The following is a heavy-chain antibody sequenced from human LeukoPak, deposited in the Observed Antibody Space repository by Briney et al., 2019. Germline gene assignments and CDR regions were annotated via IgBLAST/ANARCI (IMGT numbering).Heavy chain of an antibody. CDR1: GYSISSPNW. J-gene: IGHJ4*02. CDR2: IDHSGNT. CDR3: ARGYSMIRGIFRL. V-gene: IGHV4-28*03. Sequence: SDTLSLTCAVSGYSISSPNWWGWIRQPPGKGLEWIGDIDHSGNTNYNPSLRGRVSISVDTSKNQFSLKMSSVTAADTAVYYCARGYSMIRGIFRLWGQGTLVTVSS. D-gene: IGHD3-10*01.